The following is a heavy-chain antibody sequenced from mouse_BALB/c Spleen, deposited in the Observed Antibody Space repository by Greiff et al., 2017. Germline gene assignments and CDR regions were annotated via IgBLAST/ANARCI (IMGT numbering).Heavy chain of an antibody. D-gene: IGHD1-1*01. CDR1: GFTFSSYA. CDR3: ARRGDYGFDY. CDR2: ISSGGSYT. V-gene: IGHV5-9-3*01. Sequence: EVQVVESGGGLVKPGGSLKLSCAASGFTFSSYAMSWVRQTPEKRLEWVATISSGGSYTYYPDSVKGRFTISRDNAKNTLYLQMSSLRSEDTAMYYCARRGDYGFDYWGQGTTLTVSS. J-gene: IGHJ2*01.